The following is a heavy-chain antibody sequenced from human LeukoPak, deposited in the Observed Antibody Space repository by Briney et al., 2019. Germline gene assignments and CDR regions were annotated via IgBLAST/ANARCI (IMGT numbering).Heavy chain of an antibody. CDR2: INHSGST. J-gene: IGHJ4*02. V-gene: IGHV4-34*01. Sequence: SQTLSLTCALCGGSLSGYYWSWIRHPPGKGLEGSREINHSGSTNYIPTLKRRVTISVDTYKSQLSLKLSSMTAADTAVYYCARQWLVCPLFDYWGQGTLVTVSS. CDR3: ARQWLVCPLFDY. CDR1: GGSLSGYY. D-gene: IGHD6-19*01.